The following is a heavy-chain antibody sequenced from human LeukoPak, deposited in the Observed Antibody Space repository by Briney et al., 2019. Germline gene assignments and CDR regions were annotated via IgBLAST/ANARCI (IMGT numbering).Heavy chain of an antibody. D-gene: IGHD6-13*01. Sequence: GASVKVSCKASGGTFSSYAISWVRQAPGQGLEWMGRIIPIFGIANYAQKFQGRVTITAGKSTSTAYMELSSLRSEDTAVYYCARDAAIAAAGGVYFDYWGQGTLVTVSS. CDR3: ARDAAIAAAGGVYFDY. J-gene: IGHJ4*02. CDR2: IIPIFGIA. CDR1: GGTFSSYA. V-gene: IGHV1-69*04.